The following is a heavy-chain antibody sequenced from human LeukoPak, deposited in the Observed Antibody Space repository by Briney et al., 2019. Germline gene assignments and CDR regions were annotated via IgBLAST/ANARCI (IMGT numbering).Heavy chain of an antibody. J-gene: IGHJ3*02. Sequence: GGTLRLSCAASGFTFSSYGMSWVRQAPGKGLEWASAIYVSGGSTFYADSVKGRFTVSRDNSKNTLYLQMNSLRAEDTAIYYCAKDALLLSTNDAFDIWGQGTMVTVSS. D-gene: IGHD2/OR15-2a*01. CDR1: GFTFSSYG. V-gene: IGHV3-23*01. CDR3: AKDALLLSTNDAFDI. CDR2: IYVSGGST.